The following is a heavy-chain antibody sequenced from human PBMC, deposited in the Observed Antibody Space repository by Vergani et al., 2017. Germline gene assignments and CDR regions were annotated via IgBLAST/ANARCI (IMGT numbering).Heavy chain of an antibody. CDR1: FDSIRNLY. CDR2: IHYSENT. V-gene: IGHV4-59*11. D-gene: IGHD6-19*01. J-gene: IGHJ5*02. Sequence: QVQLQESGPGLVKSSETLSLTCSASFDSIRNLYCNWIRQPPGKGLEWVGSIHYSENTNYNPSLKTRVTISADTTKNMFTLTLTFMTAADTAVYYCAADTHSGQRADRWGQGILVTVTS. CDR3: AADTHSGQRADR.